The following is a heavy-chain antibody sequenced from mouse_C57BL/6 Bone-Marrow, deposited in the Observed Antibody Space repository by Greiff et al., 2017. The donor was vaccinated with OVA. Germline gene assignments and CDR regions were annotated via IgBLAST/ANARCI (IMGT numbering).Heavy chain of an antibody. D-gene: IGHD2-3*01. CDR2: IDPSDSYT. V-gene: IGHV1-59*01. J-gene: IGHJ4*01. CDR3: ASYDPDY. CDR1: GYTFTSYW. Sequence: QVQLQQPGAELVRPGTSVKLSCKASGYTFTSYWMHWVKQRPGQGLEWIGVIDPSDSYTNYNQKFKGKATLTVDTSSSTAYMQLSSLTSEDSAVYYWASYDPDYWGQGPSVTVSS.